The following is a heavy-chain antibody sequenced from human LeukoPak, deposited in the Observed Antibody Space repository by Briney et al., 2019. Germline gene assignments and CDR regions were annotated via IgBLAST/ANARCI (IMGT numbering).Heavy chain of an antibody. CDR1: GGTISSGSYY. Sequence: PSETLSLTCTVSGGTISSGSYYWSWVRQPAGKGLEWIGRIYTSGSTNYNPSLKSRVTISVDTSKNQFSLKLSSVTAADTAIYYCVGSGSPLGDYWGQGTLVTISS. V-gene: IGHV4-61*02. D-gene: IGHD6-19*01. J-gene: IGHJ4*02. CDR3: VGSGSPLGDY. CDR2: IYTSGST.